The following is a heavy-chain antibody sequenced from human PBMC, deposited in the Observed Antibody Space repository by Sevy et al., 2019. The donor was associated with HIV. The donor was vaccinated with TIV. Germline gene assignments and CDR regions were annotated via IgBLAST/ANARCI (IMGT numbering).Heavy chain of an antibody. CDR2: MHYGGNT. J-gene: IGHJ5*01. CDR3: VRDHHLRGRHWFDS. V-gene: IGHV4-39*02. Sequence: SGTLSLTCTASGGSLISPTFYWGWVRQPPGERLEWIAAMHYGGNTYYNPSLKARLAMSVDTSKNQFSLNLTSVTAADAAVYHCVRDHHLRGRHWFDSWGQGALVTVSS. CDR1: GGSLISPTFY. D-gene: IGHD3-16*01.